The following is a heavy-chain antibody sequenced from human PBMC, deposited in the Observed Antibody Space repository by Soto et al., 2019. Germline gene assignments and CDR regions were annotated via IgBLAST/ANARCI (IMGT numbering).Heavy chain of an antibody. J-gene: IGHJ6*02. Sequence: EVQLVESGGDLVQPGRSLRLSCAASGFTFDDYAMHWVRQVPGKGLQWVSGLSWKGVTIGYAASVKGRFTISRDNAKKSLYLQMNSLRAEDTAVYYCARGAYCVNTSCYGRGFYYYGMDVWGQGTTVTVSS. CDR1: GFTFDDYA. D-gene: IGHD2-2*01. V-gene: IGHV3-9*01. CDR2: LSWKGVTI. CDR3: ARGAYCVNTSCYGRGFYYYGMDV.